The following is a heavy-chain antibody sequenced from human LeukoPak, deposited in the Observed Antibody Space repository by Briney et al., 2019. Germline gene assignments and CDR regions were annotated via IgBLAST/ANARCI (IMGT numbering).Heavy chain of an antibody. D-gene: IGHD2-2*01. Sequence: GGTLTLYCAASGFTFSDAWMSWVRQAPGKGREWVARVKSKVHGGTTDYAAPVNGRFAISRDDSEYKLFLQMNSLKTEDTGVYYCSGHMTSADCWGQGTLVTVS. CDR1: GFTFSDAW. CDR3: SGHMTSADC. J-gene: IGHJ4*02. V-gene: IGHV3-15*01. CDR2: VKSKVHGGTT.